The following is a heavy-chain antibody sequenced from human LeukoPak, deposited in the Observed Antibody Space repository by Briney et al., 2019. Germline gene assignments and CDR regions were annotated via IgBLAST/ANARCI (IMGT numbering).Heavy chain of an antibody. V-gene: IGHV1-69*13. J-gene: IGHJ4*02. CDR2: IIPIFGTA. Sequence: SVKVSCKASGYTFTSYYMHWVRRAPGQGLEWMGGIIPIFGTANYAQKFQGRVTITADESTSTAYMELSSLRSEDTAVYYCARVSPLRFLEYWGQGTLVTVSS. CDR1: GYTFTSYY. CDR3: ARVSPLRFLEY. D-gene: IGHD3-3*01.